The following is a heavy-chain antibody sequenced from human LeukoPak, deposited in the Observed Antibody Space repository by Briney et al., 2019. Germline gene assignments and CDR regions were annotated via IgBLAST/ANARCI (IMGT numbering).Heavy chain of an antibody. V-gene: IGHV4-34*01. CDR1: GGSFSGYY. Sequence: SETLSLTRAVYGGSFSGYYWSWIRQPPEKGLEWIGEINHSGGTNYNPSLKSRVTISVDTSKNQFSLKLSSVTAADTAVYYCARGGILLWSRELSATNWFDPWGQGTLVTVSS. J-gene: IGHJ5*02. CDR2: INHSGGT. D-gene: IGHD3-10*01. CDR3: ARGGILLWSRELSATNWFDP.